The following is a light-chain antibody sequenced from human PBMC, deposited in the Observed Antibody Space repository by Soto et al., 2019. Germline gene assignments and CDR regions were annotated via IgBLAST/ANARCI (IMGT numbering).Light chain of an antibody. J-gene: IGKJ5*01. V-gene: IGKV1-27*01. CDR3: HRYDRAPIT. Sequence: DIQMTQSPSSLSASVGDRVTITCRASQGISNYLAWYQQKPGKVPKVLIYAASTLQSGVPSRFSGSGSGTDFTLTISSLQPEDVATCYCHRYDRAPITFGQGTRLEIK. CDR2: AAS. CDR1: QGISNY.